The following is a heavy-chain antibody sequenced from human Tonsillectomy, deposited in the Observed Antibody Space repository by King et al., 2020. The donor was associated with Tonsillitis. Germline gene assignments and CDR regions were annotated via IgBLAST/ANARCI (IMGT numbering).Heavy chain of an antibody. CDR3: AKAPSGYYYRWDY. J-gene: IGHJ4*02. CDR1: GFTFSSYA. Sequence: VQLVESGGGLVQPGGSLRLSCAASGFTFSSYAMNWVRQAPGKGLEWVSVITGSGGSTYYADSVKCRFSSSRDNSKNTVYLQMNSLRAEDTAVYYCAKAPSGYYYRWDYWGQGTLVTVSS. CDR2: ITGSGGST. V-gene: IGHV3-23*04. D-gene: IGHD3-22*01.